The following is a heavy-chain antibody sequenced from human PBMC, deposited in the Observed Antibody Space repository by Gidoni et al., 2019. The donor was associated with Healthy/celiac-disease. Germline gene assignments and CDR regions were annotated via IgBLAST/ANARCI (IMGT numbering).Heavy chain of an antibody. CDR1: GFPFRSYA. CDR2: ISGSGGST. CDR3: AKDGRKLLWFGSTGNWFDP. V-gene: IGHV3-23*01. Sequence: EVQLLESGGGLVQPGGSLRLSCSASGFPFRSYAMSWVRQAPGKGLEWVSAISGSGGSTYYADSVKGRFTISRDNSKNTLYLQMNSLRAEDTAVYYCAKDGRKLLWFGSTGNWFDPWGQGTLVTVSS. J-gene: IGHJ5*02. D-gene: IGHD3-10*01.